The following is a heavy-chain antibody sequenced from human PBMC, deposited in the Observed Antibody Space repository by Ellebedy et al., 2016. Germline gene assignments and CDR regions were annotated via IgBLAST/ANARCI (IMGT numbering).Heavy chain of an antibody. CDR1: GASLTYYY. D-gene: IGHD6-19*01. CDR2: IYYTGRT. Sequence: SETLSLXXSASGASLTYYYFTWIRQAPGKGLEWIGYIYYTGRTNYNPSLKSRVTMSLDTSKNQFSLEGTPLTSADTAVYYCARGYSSIDFDYWGQGIPVTVSS. V-gene: IGHV4-59*13. J-gene: IGHJ4*02. CDR3: ARGYSSIDFDY.